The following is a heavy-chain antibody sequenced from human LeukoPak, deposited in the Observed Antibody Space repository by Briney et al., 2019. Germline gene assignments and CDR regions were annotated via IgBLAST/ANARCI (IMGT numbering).Heavy chain of an antibody. J-gene: IGHJ4*02. D-gene: IGHD3-10*01. CDR1: GFTVSDNY. Sequence: GGSLRLSCAASGFTVSDNYMTWVRQAPGKGLEWVSVLYTGGTAYYADSVKGRFTISRDNSKNTLYLQMNSLRAEDTAVYYCARTMVRGVIIKSYYFDYWGQGTLVTVSS. CDR2: LYTGGTA. CDR3: ARTMVRGVIIKSYYFDY. V-gene: IGHV3-66*01.